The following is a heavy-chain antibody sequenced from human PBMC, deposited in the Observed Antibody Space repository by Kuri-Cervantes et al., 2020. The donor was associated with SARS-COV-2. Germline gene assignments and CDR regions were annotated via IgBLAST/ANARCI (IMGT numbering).Heavy chain of an antibody. V-gene: IGHV1-18*04. CDR1: GYTFTHYG. D-gene: IGHD2-15*01. J-gene: IGHJ4*02. CDR2: INGYNYNT. Sequence: SVKVSCKASGYTFTHYGISWLGQAPGEGLEWIGWINGYNYNTKYAQKLQGRVTMTTDTSTSPAYMELRGLRSYDTAVYYCARGIVVVVAAMGYFDYWGQGTLVTVSS. CDR3: ARGIVVVVAAMGYFDY.